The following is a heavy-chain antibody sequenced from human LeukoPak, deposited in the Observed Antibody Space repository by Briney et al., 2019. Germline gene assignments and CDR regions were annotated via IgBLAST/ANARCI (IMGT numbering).Heavy chain of an antibody. Sequence: PSETLSLTCTVSGGSISSGGYYWSWIRQHPGKGLEWIGEIYHSGSTNYNPSLKSRVTISVDKSKNQFSLKLSSVTAADTAVYYCARILKYSSSWYRSNDYWGQGTLVTVSS. D-gene: IGHD6-13*01. CDR3: ARILKYSSSWYRSNDY. J-gene: IGHJ4*02. CDR1: GGSISSGGYY. CDR2: IYHSGST. V-gene: IGHV4-39*07.